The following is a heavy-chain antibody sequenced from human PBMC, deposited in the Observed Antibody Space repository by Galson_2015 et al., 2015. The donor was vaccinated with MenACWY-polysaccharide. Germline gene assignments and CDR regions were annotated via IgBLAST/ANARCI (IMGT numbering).Heavy chain of an antibody. V-gene: IGHV3-15*01. D-gene: IGHD2-15*01. CDR1: GFTFNNAS. J-gene: IGHJ4*02. CDR3: TTDGCSGGSCYSPGC. Sequence: SLRLSCAASGFTFNNASLSWVRQAPGKGLEWVGRITRKTDGGTTDYAAPVKGTFTISRDDSKNTLYLQMNRLKSEDTAVYYCTTDGCSGGSCYSPGCWGQGTLVTFSS. CDR2: ITRKTDGGTT.